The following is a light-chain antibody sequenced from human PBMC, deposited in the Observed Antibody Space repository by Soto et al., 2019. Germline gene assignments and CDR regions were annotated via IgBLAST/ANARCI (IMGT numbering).Light chain of an antibody. CDR3: QQYADSPIT. CDR2: DAS. V-gene: IGKV3-20*01. CDR1: QSVTSNY. J-gene: IGKJ5*01. Sequence: EIVLTQSPGTLSLSPGERATLSCRASQSVTSNYLAWYQQKPGQAPRLLIYDASNRATGTPDRFLGRGSGTDFTLILSRLEPEDFAVYYCQQYADSPITFGQGTRLEIK.